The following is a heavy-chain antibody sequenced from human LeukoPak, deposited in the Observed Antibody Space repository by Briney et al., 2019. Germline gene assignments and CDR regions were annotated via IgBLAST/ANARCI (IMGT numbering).Heavy chain of an antibody. CDR2: IYHSGST. CDR1: GYSISSGYY. Sequence: SETLSLTCTVSGYSISSGYYWGWIRPPPGKGLEWIGSIYHSGSTYYNPSLKSRVTISVATSKNQFSLKLSSVTAADTAVYYCARDSPEGYYWGQGTLVTVSS. CDR3: ARDSPEGYY. D-gene: IGHD2-2*01. V-gene: IGHV4-38-2*02. J-gene: IGHJ4*02.